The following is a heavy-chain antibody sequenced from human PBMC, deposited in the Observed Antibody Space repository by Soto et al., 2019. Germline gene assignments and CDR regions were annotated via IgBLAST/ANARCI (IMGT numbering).Heavy chain of an antibody. CDR1: GGSISSYY. V-gene: IGHV4-59*01. Sequence: SETLSLTCTVSGGSISSYYWSWIRQPPGKGLEWIGYIYYSGSTNYNPSLKSRVTISVDTSKNQFSLKLSSVTAAETAVYYCARASKMGYFDYWGQGTLVTVSS. CDR3: ARASKMGYFDY. J-gene: IGHJ4*02. CDR2: IYYSGST. D-gene: IGHD1-26*01.